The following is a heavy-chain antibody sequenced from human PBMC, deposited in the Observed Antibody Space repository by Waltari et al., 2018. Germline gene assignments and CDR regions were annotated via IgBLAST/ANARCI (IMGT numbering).Heavy chain of an antibody. CDR3: ARGEYYDILTGYAFDY. J-gene: IGHJ4*02. CDR2: SIPIFGTA. D-gene: IGHD3-9*01. V-gene: IGHV1-69*14. CDR1: GGTFSSYA. Sequence: QVQLVQSGAEVKKPGSSVQVSCTASGGTFSSYAISWVRQAPGQGLEWMGGSIPIFGTANYAQKFQGRVTITADKSTSTAYMELSSLRSEDTAVYYCARGEYYDILTGYAFDYWGQGTLVTVSS.